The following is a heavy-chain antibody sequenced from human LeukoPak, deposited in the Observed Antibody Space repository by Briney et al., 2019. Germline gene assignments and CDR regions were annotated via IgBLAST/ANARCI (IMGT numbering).Heavy chain of an antibody. CDR2: IYYSGST. CDR3: ARDRGTAMVHDAFDI. Sequence: SETLSLTCTVSGGSISSGDYYWSWIRQPPWKGLEWIGYIYYSGSTYYNPSLKSRVTISVDTSKNQFSLKLSSVTAADTAVYYCARDRGTAMVHDAFDIWGQGTMVTVSS. J-gene: IGHJ3*02. V-gene: IGHV4-30-4*08. D-gene: IGHD5-18*01. CDR1: GGSISSGDYY.